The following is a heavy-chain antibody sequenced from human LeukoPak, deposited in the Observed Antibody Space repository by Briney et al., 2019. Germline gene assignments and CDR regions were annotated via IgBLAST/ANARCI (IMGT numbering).Heavy chain of an antibody. CDR2: INPSGGST. J-gene: IGHJ4*02. D-gene: IGHD2-21*02. CDR3: ARELGGRLLFDY. V-gene: IGHV1-46*01. CDR1: GYTFTSYY. Sequence: ASVKVSCKASGYTFTSYYMHWVRQAPGQGLEWMGIINPSGGSTTYAQKFQGRVTMTRDMSTSTVYMQLSSLRSEDTAMYYCARELGGRLLFDYWGQGTLVTVSS.